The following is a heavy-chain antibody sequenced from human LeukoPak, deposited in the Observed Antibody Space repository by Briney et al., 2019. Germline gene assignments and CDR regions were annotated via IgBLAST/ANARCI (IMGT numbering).Heavy chain of an antibody. J-gene: IGHJ3*02. CDR3: ARRNPIYAADAFDI. Sequence: SETLSLTCTVSGGSISSGGYYWRWIRQHPGKGLEWIGYIYYSGSTYYNPSLKSRVTISVDTSKNQFSLKLSSVTAADTAVYYCARRNPIYAADAFDIWGQGTMVTVSS. V-gene: IGHV4-31*03. CDR1: GGSISSGGYY. CDR2: IYYSGST. D-gene: IGHD2-2*01.